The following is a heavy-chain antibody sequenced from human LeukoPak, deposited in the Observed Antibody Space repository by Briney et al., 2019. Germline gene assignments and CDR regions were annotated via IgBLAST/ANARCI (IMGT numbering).Heavy chain of an antibody. Sequence: QTGGSLRLSCAASGFTFSSYWMSWVRQAPGKGLEWVANIKQDGSEKYYVDSVKGRFTISRDNAKNSLYLQMNSLRAEDTALYYCAKGPSSQLPVDYWGQGTLVTVSS. CDR3: AKGPSSQLPVDY. J-gene: IGHJ4*02. CDR1: GFTFSSYW. V-gene: IGHV3-7*03. D-gene: IGHD6-6*01. CDR2: IKQDGSEK.